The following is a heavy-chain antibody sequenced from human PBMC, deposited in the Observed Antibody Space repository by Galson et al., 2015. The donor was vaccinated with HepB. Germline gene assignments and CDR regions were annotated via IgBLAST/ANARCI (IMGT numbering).Heavy chain of an antibody. V-gene: IGHV1-69*13. Sequence: SVKVSCKASGGTLSSYAISWVRQAPGQGLEWMGGIIPIFGTANYAQKFQGRVTITADESTSTAYMELSSLRSEDTAVYYCARGDRIVGATWGLGHFLPPTAFDIWGQGTMVTVSS. J-gene: IGHJ3*02. CDR3: ARGDRIVGATWGLGHFLPPTAFDI. D-gene: IGHD1-26*01. CDR1: GGTLSSYA. CDR2: IIPIFGTA.